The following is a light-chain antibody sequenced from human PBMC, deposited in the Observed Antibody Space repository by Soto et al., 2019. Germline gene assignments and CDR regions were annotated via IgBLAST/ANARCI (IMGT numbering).Light chain of an antibody. CDR1: SGHSSYA. V-gene: IGLV4-69*01. Sequence: QSVLTQSPSASASLGASVKLTCTLSSGHSSYAIAWHQQQPEKGPRYLMKLYSDGSHSKGDGIPDRFSGSSSGAERYLTISSLQSEDEADYYCQTWGTGIHVVFGGGTQLTVL. CDR2: LYSDGSH. CDR3: QTWGTGIHVV. J-gene: IGLJ2*01.